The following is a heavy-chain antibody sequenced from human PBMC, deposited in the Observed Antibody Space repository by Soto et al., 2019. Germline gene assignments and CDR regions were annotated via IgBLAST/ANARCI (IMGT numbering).Heavy chain of an antibody. D-gene: IGHD6-19*01. J-gene: IGHJ6*03. V-gene: IGHV1-3*01. CDR3: ARDRAGGWYPHHYHLAV. CDR1: GYTFTSYA. CDR2: INAGNGNT. Sequence: ASVKVSCKASGYTFTSYAMHWVRQAPGQRLGWMGWINAGNGNTKYSQKFQGRVTITRDTSASTAYMELSSLRSEDTAVYYCARDRAGGWYPHHYHLAVWGKGTTVTVSS.